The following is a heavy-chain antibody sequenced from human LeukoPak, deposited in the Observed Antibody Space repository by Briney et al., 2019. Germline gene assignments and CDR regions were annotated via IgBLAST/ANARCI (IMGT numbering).Heavy chain of an antibody. V-gene: IGHV3-23*01. Sequence: GGSLRLSSAASGFTFSSYAMSWVRQAPGKGLEWVSAISGSGGSTYYADSVKVRFTISRDNSKNTLYLQMNSLRAEDTAVYYCAKDPRSYGSGSYDYWGQGTLVTVSS. CDR2: ISGSGGST. CDR1: GFTFSSYA. CDR3: AKDPRSYGSGSYDY. J-gene: IGHJ4*02. D-gene: IGHD3-10*01.